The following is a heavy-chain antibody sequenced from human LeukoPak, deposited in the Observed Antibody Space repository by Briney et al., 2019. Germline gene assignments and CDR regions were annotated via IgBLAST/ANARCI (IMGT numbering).Heavy chain of an antibody. D-gene: IGHD3-3*01. J-gene: IGHJ6*03. CDR1: GFTFSSYG. CDR3: AKDGSGFRYYYMDV. Sequence: GGSLRLSCAASGFTFSSYGMHGVRQAPAEGLEWVAVIWYDGSNKYYADSVKGRFTISRDNYKNTLYLQMNSLRAEDTAVYYCAKDGSGFRYYYMDVWGKGTTVTVSS. CDR2: IWYDGSNK. V-gene: IGHV3-33*06.